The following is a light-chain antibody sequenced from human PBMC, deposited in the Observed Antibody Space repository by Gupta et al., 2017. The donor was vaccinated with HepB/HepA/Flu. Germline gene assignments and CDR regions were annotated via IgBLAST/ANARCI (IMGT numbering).Light chain of an antibody. V-gene: IGKV1-5*03. CDR2: QTS. Sequence: DIRVIQSPSTLSTSVGERVTITCRASEDIKTFLAWYQQQPVKAPKLLIYQTSNLQSGVPSRFRGSGSGTEFTLTISSLQPDDYATYYCQQYDTFSRPTFGGGTKVEI. CDR3: QQYDTFSRPT. J-gene: IGKJ4*01. CDR1: EDIKTF.